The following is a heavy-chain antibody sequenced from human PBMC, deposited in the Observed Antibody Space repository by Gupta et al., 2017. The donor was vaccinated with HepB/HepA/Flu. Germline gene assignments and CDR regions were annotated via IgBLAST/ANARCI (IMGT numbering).Heavy chain of an antibody. V-gene: IGHV3-20*04. CDR3: ARHANTGSTFGVVNDAFDI. CDR2: INWNGGST. D-gene: IGHD3-3*01. Sequence: EVQLVESGGGVVRPGGSLRLSCAASGFTFDDYGMSWVSQAPGKGLEWVSGINWNGGSTGYADSVKGRFTISRDNAKNSLFLQMNSLRAEDTALYYCARHANTGSTFGVVNDAFDIWGQGTMVTVSS. J-gene: IGHJ3*02. CDR1: GFTFDDYG.